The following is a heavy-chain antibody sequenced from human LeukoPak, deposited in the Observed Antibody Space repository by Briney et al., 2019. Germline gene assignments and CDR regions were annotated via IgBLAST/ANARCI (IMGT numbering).Heavy chain of an antibody. V-gene: IGHV1-2*02. CDR3: ARGAIVVVPAAGGRVWFDP. CDR1: GYTFTGYY. CDR2: INPNSGGT. Sequence: GASVKVSCKASGYTFTGYYMHWVRQAPGQGLEWMGWINPNSGGTNYAQKFQGRVTMTRDTSISTAYMELSRLRSDDTAVYYCARGAIVVVPAAGGRVWFDPWGQGTLVTVSS. D-gene: IGHD2-2*01. J-gene: IGHJ5*02.